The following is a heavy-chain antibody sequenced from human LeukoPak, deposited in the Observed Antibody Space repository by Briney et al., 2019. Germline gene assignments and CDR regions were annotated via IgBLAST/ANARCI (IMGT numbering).Heavy chain of an antibody. CDR1: GLTFSIHW. CDR2: INQDGSDK. J-gene: IGHJ4*02. Sequence: PGGSLRLSCAASGLTFSIHWMNWVRQAPGKGLECVANINQDGSDKYYVGSVKGRFTISRDNAKNSLYLQMNSLRAEDTAVYYCARYSSSWYGDYFDYWGQGTLVTVSS. V-gene: IGHV3-7*01. D-gene: IGHD6-13*01. CDR3: ARYSSSWYGDYFDY.